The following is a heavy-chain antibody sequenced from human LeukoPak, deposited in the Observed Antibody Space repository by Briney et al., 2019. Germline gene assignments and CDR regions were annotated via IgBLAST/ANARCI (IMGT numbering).Heavy chain of an antibody. D-gene: IGHD3-10*01. CDR2: IYPTDSDT. Sequence: GASVKVSCKASGYSFTTYWIVWVRQMPGKGLEWMGIIYPTDSDTKYSPSFQGQVTISADKSLSTAYLQWSSLKASDTAMYYCARRAYYYSSGSYYKYNWFDPWGQGTLVTVSS. CDR3: ARRAYYYSSGSYYKYNWFDP. CDR1: GYSFTTYW. V-gene: IGHV5-51*01. J-gene: IGHJ5*02.